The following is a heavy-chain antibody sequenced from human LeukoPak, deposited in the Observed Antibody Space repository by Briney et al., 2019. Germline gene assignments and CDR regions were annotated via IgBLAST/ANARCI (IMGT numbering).Heavy chain of an antibody. CDR2: IYYSGST. Sequence: SETLSLTCTVSGGSISSSSYYWGWIRQPPGKGLEWIGSIYYSGSTYYNPSLKSRVTISVDTSKNQFSLKLSSVTAADTAVYYCAVGYSCGGAGLYNYWGQGTLVTVSS. CDR1: GGSISSSSYY. V-gene: IGHV4-39*01. J-gene: IGHJ4*02. CDR3: AVGYSCGGAGLYNY. D-gene: IGHD5-18*01.